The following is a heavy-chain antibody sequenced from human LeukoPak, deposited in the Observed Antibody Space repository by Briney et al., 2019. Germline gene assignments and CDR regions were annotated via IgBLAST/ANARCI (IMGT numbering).Heavy chain of an antibody. V-gene: IGHV4-39*02. CDR2: IYTSGST. Sequence: SETLSLTCTVSGGSISSSSYYWGWIRRPPGKGLEWIGRIYTSGSTNYNPSLKSRVTISVDTSKNQFSLKLSSVTAADTAVYYCARDRRAAADTPYYYYYYMDVWGKGTTVTISS. D-gene: IGHD6-13*01. CDR1: GGSISSSSYY. CDR3: ARDRRAAADTPYYYYYYMDV. J-gene: IGHJ6*03.